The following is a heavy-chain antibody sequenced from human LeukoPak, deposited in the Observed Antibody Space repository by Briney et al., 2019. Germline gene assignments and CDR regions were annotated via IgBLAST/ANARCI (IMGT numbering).Heavy chain of an antibody. CDR3: AKVRGTYSSGYFFDY. Sequence: GGSLRLSCAASGFTFDNYAMHWVRQAPGKGLEWLSIISWNSGYIGYADSMKGRFTISRDNAKKSLDLQMNSLRAEDTAFYYCAKVRGTYSSGYFFDYWGQGTLVTVSS. CDR1: GFTFDNYA. V-gene: IGHV3-9*01. CDR2: ISWNSGYI. J-gene: IGHJ4*02. D-gene: IGHD6-19*01.